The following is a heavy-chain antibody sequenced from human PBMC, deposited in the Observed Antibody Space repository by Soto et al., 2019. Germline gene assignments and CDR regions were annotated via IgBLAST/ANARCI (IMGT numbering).Heavy chain of an antibody. D-gene: IGHD4-17*01. CDR3: ARESNDYEDGFDI. CDR1: GFTFSDYG. J-gene: IGHJ3*02. V-gene: IGHV3-33*01. Sequence: PGGSLRLSCAASGFTFSDYGMHWVRQAPGKGLEWVAVIWYDASNKYYAESVKGRFTVSRDNSKNTLYLQMNSLRAEDTAVYYCARESNDYEDGFDIWGQGTRVTVSS. CDR2: IWYDASNK.